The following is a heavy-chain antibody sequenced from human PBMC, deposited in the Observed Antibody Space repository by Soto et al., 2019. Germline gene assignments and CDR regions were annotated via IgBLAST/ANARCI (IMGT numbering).Heavy chain of an antibody. J-gene: IGHJ6*02. CDR3: ARDSPISGTAYYYYGMDV. Sequence: GGSLRLSCAASGFTVSSNYMSWVRQAPGKGLEWVSVIYSGVSTYYADSVKGRFTISRDNSKNTLYLQMNSLRAEDTVVYYCARDSPISGTAYYYYGMDVWGQGTTVTVSS. D-gene: IGHD1-1*01. CDR2: IYSGVST. CDR1: GFTVSSNY. V-gene: IGHV3-53*01.